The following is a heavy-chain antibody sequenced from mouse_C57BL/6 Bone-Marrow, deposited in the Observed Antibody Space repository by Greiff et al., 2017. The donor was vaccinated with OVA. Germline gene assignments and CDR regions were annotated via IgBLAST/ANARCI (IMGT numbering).Heavy chain of an antibody. CDR3: ARSYDRNPGCAY. D-gene: IGHD2-5*01. CDR2: IYPGGGYT. CDR1: GYTFTNYW. J-gene: IGHJ3*01. Sequence: QVQLKESGAELVRPGTSVKMSCKASGYTFTNYWIGWAKQRPGHGLEWIGDIYPGGGYTNYNEKFKGKATLTADKSSSTAYMQFSSLTSEDSAIDYCARSYDRNPGCAYWGQGTPVTVSA. V-gene: IGHV1-63*01.